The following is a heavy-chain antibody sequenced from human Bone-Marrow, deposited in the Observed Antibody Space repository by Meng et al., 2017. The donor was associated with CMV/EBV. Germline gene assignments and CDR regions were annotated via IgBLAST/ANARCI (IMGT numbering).Heavy chain of an antibody. D-gene: IGHD2-2*01. V-gene: IGHV3-23*01. Sequence: GGSLRLSCAASGFTFSSYAMHWVRQAPGKGLEWVSVISGSVISTFYADSVKGRFTISRDNSKKTLYLQMNSLRAEDTAVYYCAKEIRSHYCSTTSCSDYFAYWGQGNLVNVSS. CDR1: GFTFSSYA. CDR2: ISGSVIST. CDR3: AKEIRSHYCSTTSCSDYFAY. J-gene: IGHJ4*02.